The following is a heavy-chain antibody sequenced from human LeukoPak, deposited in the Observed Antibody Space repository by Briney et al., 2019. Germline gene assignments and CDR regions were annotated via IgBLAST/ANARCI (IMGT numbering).Heavy chain of an antibody. V-gene: IGHV4-34*01. Sequence: SETLSLTCAVYGGSFSGYYWSWIRQPPGKGLEWIGEINHSGSTNYNPSLKSRTIITVDSSNKQFPLKLSPGTDADAAAYFFTGRPSYRNCGNWFGPWGQGILVTVSS. J-gene: IGHJ5*02. D-gene: IGHD4-11*01. CDR2: INHSGST. CDR1: GGSFSGYY. CDR3: TGRPSYRNCGNWFGP.